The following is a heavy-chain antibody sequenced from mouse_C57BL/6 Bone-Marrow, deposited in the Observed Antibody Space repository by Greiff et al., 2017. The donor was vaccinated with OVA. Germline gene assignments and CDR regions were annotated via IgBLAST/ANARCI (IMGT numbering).Heavy chain of an antibody. CDR3: ARGGWSLFAY. J-gene: IGHJ3*01. Sequence: EVQLVESGGGLVQPGGSLSLSCAASGFTFTDYYMSWVRQPPGKALEWLGFIRNKANGYTTEYSASVKGRFTISRANSQSILYLQMHALRAEDSATYYCARGGWSLFAYWGQGTLVTVSA. CDR1: GFTFTDYY. D-gene: IGHD2-3*01. V-gene: IGHV7-3*01. CDR2: IRNKANGYTT.